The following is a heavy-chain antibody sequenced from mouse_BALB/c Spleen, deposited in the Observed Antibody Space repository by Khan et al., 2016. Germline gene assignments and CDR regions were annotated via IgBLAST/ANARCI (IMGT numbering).Heavy chain of an antibody. D-gene: IGHD2-4*01. CDR3: AIGDYGWSVY. CDR2: IDPSDSET. Sequence: QVQLKQSGPQLVRPGASVKISCKASGYSFTTYWMHWVKQRPGQGLEWIGMIDPSDSETKLNQKFKDKATLTVDKSSSTAYMQLSSPTSEDSAVFYCAIGDYGWSVYWGQGTLVSVSA. CDR1: GYSFTTYW. V-gene: IGHV1-74*01. J-gene: IGHJ3*01.